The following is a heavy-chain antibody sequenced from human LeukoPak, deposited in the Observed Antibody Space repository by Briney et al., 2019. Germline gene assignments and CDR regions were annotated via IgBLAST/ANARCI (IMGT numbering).Heavy chain of an antibody. V-gene: IGHV1-8*01. CDR1: GYTFTSYD. CDR2: MNPKNANT. CDR3: ARGPPESSSSDY. J-gene: IGHJ4*02. D-gene: IGHD6-13*01. Sequence: VASVKVSCKASGYTFTSYDINWVRQAPGQGLEWMGWMNPKNANTGYAQKFQGRVTMTRNTSISTAYMEVTSLRSEDTAVYYCARGPPESSSSDYWGPGTLVTVSS.